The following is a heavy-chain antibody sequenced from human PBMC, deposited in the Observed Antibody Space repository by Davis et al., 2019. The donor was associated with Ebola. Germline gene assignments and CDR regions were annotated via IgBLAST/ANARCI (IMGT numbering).Heavy chain of an antibody. CDR3: AGHYYGSGSYYNANWFDP. CDR1: GGSISSSSYY. Sequence: SETLSLTCTVSGGSISSSSYYWGWIRQPPGKGLEWIWSIYYSGSTYYNPSLKSRVTISVDTSKNQFSLKLSSVTAADTAVYYCAGHYYGSGSYYNANWFDPWGQGTLVTVSS. J-gene: IGHJ5*02. CDR2: IYYSGST. V-gene: IGHV4-39*01. D-gene: IGHD3-10*01.